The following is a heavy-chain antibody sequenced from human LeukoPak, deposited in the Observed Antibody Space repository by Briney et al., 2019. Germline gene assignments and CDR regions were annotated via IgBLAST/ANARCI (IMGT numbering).Heavy chain of an antibody. Sequence: SLRLSCAASGFTFDDYAMHWVRQAPGKGLEWVSGISWNSGSIGYADSVKGRITISRDNAKNSLYLQMNSLRAEDTALYYCAKDSTITVTTSGLDYWGQGTLVTVSS. D-gene: IGHD4-17*01. J-gene: IGHJ4*02. V-gene: IGHV3-9*01. CDR1: GFTFDDYA. CDR2: ISWNSGSI. CDR3: AKDSTITVTTSGLDY.